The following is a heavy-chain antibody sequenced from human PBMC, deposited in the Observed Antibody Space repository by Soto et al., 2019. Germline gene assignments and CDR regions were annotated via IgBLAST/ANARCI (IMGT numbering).Heavy chain of an antibody. J-gene: IGHJ6*03. CDR1: GGSISSYY. CDR3: ARSYRRYCSGGSCSSYYYYYMDV. Sequence: QVQLQESGPGLVKPSETLSLTCTVSGGSISSYYWSWIRQPPGKGLEWIGYIYYSGSTNYNPSLNNRVTLSVDTSKHQSSLKLSSVTAADTAVYYCARSYRRYCSGGSCSSYYYYYMDVWGKGTTVTVSS. V-gene: IGHV4-59*01. CDR2: IYYSGST. D-gene: IGHD2-15*01.